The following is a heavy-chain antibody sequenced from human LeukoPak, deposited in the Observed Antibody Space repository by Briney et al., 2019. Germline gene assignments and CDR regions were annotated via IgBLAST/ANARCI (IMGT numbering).Heavy chain of an antibody. V-gene: IGHV3-74*01. J-gene: IGHJ4*02. D-gene: IGHD3/OR15-3a*01. CDR3: AIVPYLAHFWTGYPHY. Sequence: GGSLRLSCAASGLSFSNSWVHWVRKSPGKGLVWVSRINSDGTTTYSADSVKGRFTISRDNAKNTLFLQMNRLRPADTALSYCAIVPYLAHFWTGYPHYWGQRTLVTVSS. CDR1: GLSFSNSW. CDR2: INSDGTTT.